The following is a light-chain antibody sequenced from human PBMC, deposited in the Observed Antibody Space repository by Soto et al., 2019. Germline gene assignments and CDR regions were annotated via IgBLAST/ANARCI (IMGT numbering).Light chain of an antibody. J-gene: IGLJ1*01. CDR3: CSYAGNYTHV. CDR1: SSDVGGYNY. Sequence: QSALTQPRSVSGSPGQSVTISCTGTSSDVGGYNYVSWYQQHPGKAPKLMIYDVSKRPSGVPDRFSGSKSGNTASLTISGLLAEDEADYYCCSYAGNYTHVFGIGTKLTVL. V-gene: IGLV2-11*01. CDR2: DVS.